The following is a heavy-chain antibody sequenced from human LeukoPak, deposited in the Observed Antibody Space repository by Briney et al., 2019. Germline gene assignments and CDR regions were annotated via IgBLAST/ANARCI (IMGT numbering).Heavy chain of an antibody. V-gene: IGHV4-34*01. D-gene: IGHD3-10*01. CDR1: GGSFSGYY. J-gene: IGHJ6*03. Sequence: PSETLSLTCAVYGGSFSGYYWSWIRQPPGKGLEWIGEINHSGSTNYNPSLKSRVTISVDTSKNQFSLKLSSVTAADTAVYYCARAAMVRGVIVAAAYYYYMDVWGKGTTVTVPS. CDR2: INHSGST. CDR3: ARAAMVRGVIVAAAYYYYMDV.